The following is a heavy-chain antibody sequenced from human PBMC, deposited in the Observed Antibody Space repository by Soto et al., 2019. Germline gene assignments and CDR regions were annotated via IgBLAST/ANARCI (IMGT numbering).Heavy chain of an antibody. Sequence: PGGSRLLSCSAAGFPFSGYDMHWVRQAKGKGLEWVSAIGTAGDTYYPGSVKGRFTISRENAKNSLYLQMNSLRAGDTAVYYCARAARRSSYYYGMDVWGQGNTVTGS. CDR3: ARAARRSSYYYGMDV. CDR1: GFPFSGYD. CDR2: IGTAGDT. D-gene: IGHD6-6*01. J-gene: IGHJ6*02. V-gene: IGHV3-13*01.